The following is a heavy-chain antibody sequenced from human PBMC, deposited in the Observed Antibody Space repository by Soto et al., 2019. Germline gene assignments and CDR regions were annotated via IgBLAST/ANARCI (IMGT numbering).Heavy chain of an antibody. J-gene: IGHJ4*02. CDR2: MPYDGSNK. D-gene: IGHD1-26*01. Sequence: GGSLRLSCAASGFTFSTYAMHWVRQAPGKGLQWVAVMPYDGSNKYYADSVKGRFTISRDNSKNTLYLQMNSLRAEDTAVYYCAKSGSYLNYFDYWGQGTLVTVSS. V-gene: IGHV3-30-3*01. CDR3: AKSGSYLNYFDY. CDR1: GFTFSTYA.